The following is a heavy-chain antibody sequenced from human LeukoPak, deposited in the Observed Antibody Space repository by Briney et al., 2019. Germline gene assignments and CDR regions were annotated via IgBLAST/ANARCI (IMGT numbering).Heavy chain of an antibody. V-gene: IGHV4-34*01. Sequence: SKTLSLTCAVYGGSFSGYYWSWIRQPPGKGQEWIGEINHSGSTNYNPSLKSRVTISVDTSKNQFSLKLSSVTAADTAVYYCARARIAAAGRGTNDYWGQGTLVTVSS. J-gene: IGHJ4*02. CDR3: ARARIAAAGRGTNDY. D-gene: IGHD6-13*01. CDR2: INHSGST. CDR1: GGSFSGYY.